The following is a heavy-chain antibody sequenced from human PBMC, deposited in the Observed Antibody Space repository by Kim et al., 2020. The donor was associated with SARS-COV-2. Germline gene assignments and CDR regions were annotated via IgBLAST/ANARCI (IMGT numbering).Heavy chain of an antibody. CDR3: ARAPYGSGSSFDP. D-gene: IGHD3-10*01. Sequence: YNPPLPSRVTMAVDTSKNQFSLKLSSVTAADTAVYYCARAPYGSGSSFDPWGQGTLVTVSS. J-gene: IGHJ5*02. V-gene: IGHV4-4*07.